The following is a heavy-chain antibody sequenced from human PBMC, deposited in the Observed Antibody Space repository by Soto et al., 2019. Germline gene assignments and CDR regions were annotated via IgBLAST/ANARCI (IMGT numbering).Heavy chain of an antibody. CDR3: ARTTGYYYDSSGLYGMDV. V-gene: IGHV3-30-3*01. J-gene: IGHJ6*02. D-gene: IGHD3-22*01. CDR2: ISYDGSNK. CDR1: GFTFSSYA. Sequence: GGSLRLSCAASGFTFSSYAMHWVRQAPGKGLEWVAVISYDGSNKYYADSVKGRFTISRDNSKNTLYLQMNSLRAEDTAVYYCARTTGYYYDSSGLYGMDVWGQGTTVTVSS.